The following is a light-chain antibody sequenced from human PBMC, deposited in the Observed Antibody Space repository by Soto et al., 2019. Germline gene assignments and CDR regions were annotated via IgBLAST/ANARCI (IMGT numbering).Light chain of an antibody. CDR1: SSDVGAYNY. Sequence: QSALTQPASVSGSPGQSITISCTGTSSDVGAYNYVSWYQQHPGKPPKLIIYEVSDRPSGVSNRFSGSKSGNTASLAISGLQSEDEADYYCAAWDDSLTGLLIGGGTKLTVL. CDR3: AAWDDSLTGLL. J-gene: IGLJ2*01. CDR2: EVS. V-gene: IGLV2-14*01.